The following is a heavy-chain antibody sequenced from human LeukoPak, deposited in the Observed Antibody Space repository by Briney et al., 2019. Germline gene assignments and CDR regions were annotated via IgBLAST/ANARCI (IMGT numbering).Heavy chain of an antibody. CDR1: GGSISNSNW. CDR3: VASGDFFFNY. D-gene: IGHD4-17*01. Sequence: SETLSLTCAVSGGSISNSNWWTWVSQPPGKGLEWIGEIYHSGSTNFNPSLKSRVAMSVDKSKNHFSLKLSSVTAADTAVYYCVASGDFFFNYWGQGTLVTVSS. CDR2: IYHSGST. J-gene: IGHJ4*02. V-gene: IGHV4-4*02.